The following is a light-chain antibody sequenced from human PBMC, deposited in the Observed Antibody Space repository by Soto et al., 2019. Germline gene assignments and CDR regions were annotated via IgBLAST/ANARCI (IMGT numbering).Light chain of an antibody. CDR3: QQRSNWPLT. CDR2: DAS. Sequence: EIVLTQSPATLSLSPGERATLFCRASQSVSSYFAWYQQKPGHAPNLLIYDASNRATGIPARFSGSGSGTDFTLTISSLEPEDFAVYYCQQRSNWPLTFGQGTRLEIK. J-gene: IGKJ5*01. V-gene: IGKV3-11*01. CDR1: QSVSSY.